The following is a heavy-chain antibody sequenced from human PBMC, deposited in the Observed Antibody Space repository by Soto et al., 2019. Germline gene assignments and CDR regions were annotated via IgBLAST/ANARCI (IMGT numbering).Heavy chain of an antibody. J-gene: IGHJ4*02. CDR1: DFTFGGYG. CDR2: ISYDGSNK. D-gene: IGHD6-13*01. V-gene: IGHV3-30*18. Sequence: QVQLVESGGAGFHPGGPLRLSLAASDFTFGGYGMNWVGKAPAKGLEWVAVISYDGSNKYYADYVKGRFTISRDNSKNTLYLQMNSLRAEDTAVYYCAKGSRQQLVGLGYWGQGTLVTVSS. CDR3: AKGSRQQLVGLGY.